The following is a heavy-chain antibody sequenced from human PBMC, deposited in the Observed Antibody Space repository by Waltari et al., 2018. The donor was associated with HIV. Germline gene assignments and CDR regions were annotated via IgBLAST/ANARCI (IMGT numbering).Heavy chain of an antibody. J-gene: IGHJ4*02. CDR2: IASSSPTYI. Sequence: DVQLVESGGGLVKPGGSLSLSCAAPGFTFSSYIMTWVRQAPGKGLEWVASIASSSPTYIYYADSVRGRFTISRDNAKNSLYLQMNNLRAEDTAVYYCAGEMATVYVDYWGQGTLVTVSS. CDR3: AGEMATVYVDY. V-gene: IGHV3-21*01. D-gene: IGHD5-12*01. CDR1: GFTFSSYI.